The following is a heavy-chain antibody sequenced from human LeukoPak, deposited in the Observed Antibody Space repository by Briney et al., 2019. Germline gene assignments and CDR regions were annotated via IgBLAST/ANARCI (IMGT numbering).Heavy chain of an antibody. V-gene: IGHV3-21*05. CDR3: ARDRRYYGSGIQTTYNWFDP. J-gene: IGHJ5*02. CDR1: GFTFSSYS. CDR2: ISSSSSYT. Sequence: GGSLRLSCAASGFTFSSYSMNWVRQAPGKGLEWVSYISSSSSYTNYADSVKGRFTVSRDNAKNSLYLQMNSLRAEDTAVYYCARDRRYYGSGIQTTYNWFDPWGQGTLVTVSS. D-gene: IGHD3-10*01.